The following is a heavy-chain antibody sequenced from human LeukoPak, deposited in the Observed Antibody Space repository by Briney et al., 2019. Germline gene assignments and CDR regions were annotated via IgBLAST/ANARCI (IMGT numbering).Heavy chain of an antibody. Sequence: KPSETLSLTCTVSGGSISSSYYYWGWIRQPPGKGLEWMGTMYNSGSTDYNPSLESRVTISVDTSKNQFSLKLSSVTAADTAVYYCARGLQQLVYYYYMDVWGKGTTVTVSS. J-gene: IGHJ6*03. CDR1: GGSISSSYYY. CDR3: ARGLQQLVYYYYMDV. V-gene: IGHV4-39*07. D-gene: IGHD6-13*01. CDR2: MYNSGST.